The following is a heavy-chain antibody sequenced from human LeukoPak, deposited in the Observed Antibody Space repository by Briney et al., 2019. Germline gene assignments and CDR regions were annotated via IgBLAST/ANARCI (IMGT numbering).Heavy chain of an antibody. CDR1: GFLFTTYW. CDR2: IYPGDSAT. J-gene: IGHJ4*02. CDR3: ARRGNGFYSLDY. V-gene: IGHV5-51*01. D-gene: IGHD2-15*01. Sequence: GESLEISCQASGFLFTTYWIGWVRQVPGKGLEWMGIIYPGDSATRYNPSFQGQVTISADKSTTTAYLQWRSLKASDTAIYYCARRGNGFYSLDYWGQGTLVTVSS.